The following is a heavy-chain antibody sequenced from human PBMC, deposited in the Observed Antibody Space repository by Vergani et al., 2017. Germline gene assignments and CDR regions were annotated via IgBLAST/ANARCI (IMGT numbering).Heavy chain of an antibody. V-gene: IGHV3-9*01. CDR2: ISWNSGSI. CDR1: GFTFDDYA. D-gene: IGHD6-13*01. CDR3: AKDNSTAAADAFDI. J-gene: IGHJ3*02. Sequence: EVQLVESGGGLVQPGRSLRLSCAASGFTFDDYAMHWVRKAQGKGLEWVSGISWNSGSIGYADSVKGRFTISRDNAKNSLYLQMNSLRAEDTALYYCAKDNSTAAADAFDIGGQGTMVTVSS.